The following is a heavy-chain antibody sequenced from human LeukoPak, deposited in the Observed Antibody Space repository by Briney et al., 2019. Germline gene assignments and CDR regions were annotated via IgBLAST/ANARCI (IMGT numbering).Heavy chain of an antibody. CDR1: GFTFSDYY. CDR2: ISSSGSTI. Sequence: GGSLRLSCAASGFTFSDYYMSWIRQAPGKGLEWVSYISSSGSTIYYADSVKGRFTISRDNAKNSLYLQMNSLRAEDTAVYYCARSSNLLAAAGPNNDYWGQGTLVTVSS. D-gene: IGHD6-13*01. J-gene: IGHJ4*02. CDR3: ARSSNLLAAAGPNNDY. V-gene: IGHV3-11*01.